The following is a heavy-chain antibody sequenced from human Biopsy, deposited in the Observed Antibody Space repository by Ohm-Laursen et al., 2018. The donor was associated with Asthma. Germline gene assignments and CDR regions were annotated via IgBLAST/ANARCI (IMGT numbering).Heavy chain of an antibody. J-gene: IGHJ4*02. Sequence: SLRLSCAASGFTFSSYAMNWVRQAPGKGLEWVSTVSGSGGNTYYADPVKGRFTISRDNSKNTLYLQMNSLRAEDTAVYYCAKGGGDIVVVMSATTLDYWGQGALVTVSS. D-gene: IGHD2-15*01. V-gene: IGHV3-23*01. CDR1: GFTFSSYA. CDR2: VSGSGGNT. CDR3: AKGGGDIVVVMSATTLDY.